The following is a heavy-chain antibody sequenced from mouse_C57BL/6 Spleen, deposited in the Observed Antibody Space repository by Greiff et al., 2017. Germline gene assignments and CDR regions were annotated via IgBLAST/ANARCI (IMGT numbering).Heavy chain of an antibody. J-gene: IGHJ4*01. CDR1: GYTFTSYW. Sequence: QVQLQQPGAELVMPGASVKLSCKASGYTFTSYWMHWVKQRPGQGLEWIGEIDPSDSYTNYNQKFKGKSTLAVDKSSSTAYMQLSSLTSEDSAVYDCASSEDGYIYYAMDYWGQGTSVTVSS. CDR2: IDPSDSYT. V-gene: IGHV1-69*01. CDR3: ASSEDGYIYYAMDY. D-gene: IGHD2-3*01.